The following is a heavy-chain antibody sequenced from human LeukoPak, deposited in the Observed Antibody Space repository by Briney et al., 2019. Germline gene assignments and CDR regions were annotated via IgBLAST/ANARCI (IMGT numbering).Heavy chain of an antibody. Sequence: GGSLRLSCAASGFTFSSYSMNWVRQAPGKGLEWVSSISSSSSYIYYADAVKGRFTISRDNAKNPLYLQMNSLRAEDTAVYYCARLIAARLYYYYGMDVWGQGTTVTVSS. CDR3: ARLIAARLYYYYGMDV. D-gene: IGHD6-6*01. V-gene: IGHV3-21*01. CDR2: ISSSSSYI. J-gene: IGHJ6*02. CDR1: GFTFSSYS.